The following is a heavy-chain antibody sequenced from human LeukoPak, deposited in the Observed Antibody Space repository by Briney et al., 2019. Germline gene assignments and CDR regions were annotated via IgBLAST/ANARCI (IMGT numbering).Heavy chain of an antibody. CDR3: AKEGAVGSGWYYFDY. CDR1: GFTFSSYA. V-gene: IGHV3-23*01. CDR2: ISGSGGST. J-gene: IGHJ4*02. Sequence: GGSLRLSCAASGFTFSSYAMSWVRQAPGKGLEWVSDISGSGGSTYYADSVKGRFTISRDNSKSTLYLQMNSLRAEDTAVFYCAKEGAVGSGWYYFDYWGQGTLVTVSS. D-gene: IGHD6-19*01.